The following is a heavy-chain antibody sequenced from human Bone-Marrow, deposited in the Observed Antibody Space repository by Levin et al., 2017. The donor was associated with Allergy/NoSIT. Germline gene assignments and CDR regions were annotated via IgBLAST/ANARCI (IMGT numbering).Heavy chain of an antibody. CDR3: AKIGEGPEF. CDR1: GFSFRSSW. CDR2: INFDGTYT. J-gene: IGHJ4*02. Sequence: RGESLKISCAASGFSFRSSWMHWVRQAPGKGLVWVSRINFDGTYTSYADSARGRFTISRDNAKNTLYLQLKSLRAEDTAVYYCAKIGEGPEFWGQGSLVTVSS. V-gene: IGHV3-74*01. D-gene: IGHD3-10*01.